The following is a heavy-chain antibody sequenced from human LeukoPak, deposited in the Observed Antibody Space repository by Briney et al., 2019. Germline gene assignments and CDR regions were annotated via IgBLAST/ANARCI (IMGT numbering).Heavy chain of an antibody. CDR3: ARGQLRLSN. D-gene: IGHD2-2*01. J-gene: IGHJ4*02. Sequence: PSETLSRTCAVYGGSFNGYYWTWIRQPPGKGLEWIGEINHSGGTDYNPSLKSRVTISVDTSKNQFSLKLNSVTAADTAVYYCARGQLRLSNWGQGSLVIVSS. V-gene: IGHV4-34*01. CDR2: INHSGGT. CDR1: GGSFNGYY.